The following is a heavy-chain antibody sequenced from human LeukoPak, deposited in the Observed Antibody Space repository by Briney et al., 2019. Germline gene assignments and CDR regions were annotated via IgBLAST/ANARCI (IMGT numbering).Heavy chain of an antibody. CDR3: ARDLEAANTYYFDY. V-gene: IGHV3-66*01. D-gene: IGHD6-13*01. CDR2: ISSAGTT. J-gene: IGHJ4*02. CDR1: GFTVSSSY. Sequence: GGSLRLSCAASGFTVSSSYMSWVRQAPGKGLEWVSIISSAGTTYYADSVKGRFTISRDNSKNTVYLQVNSLRDEDTAVYYCARDLEAANTYYFDYWGQVTMVTVSS.